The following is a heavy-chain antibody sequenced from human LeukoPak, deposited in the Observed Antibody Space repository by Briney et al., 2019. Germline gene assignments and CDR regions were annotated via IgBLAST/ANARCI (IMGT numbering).Heavy chain of an antibody. Sequence: TGGSLRLSCAASGFTLSNYAMTWVRQAPGKGLEWVAGISGSGGGTNYADSVKGRFTISRDNYKNTLYLQMNSLGAEDTAVYFCAKRGVVIRVILVGFHKEAYYFDSWGQGALVTVSS. J-gene: IGHJ4*02. CDR3: AKRGVVIRVILVGFHKEAYYFDS. CDR2: ISGSGGGT. D-gene: IGHD3-22*01. V-gene: IGHV3-23*01. CDR1: GFTLSNYA.